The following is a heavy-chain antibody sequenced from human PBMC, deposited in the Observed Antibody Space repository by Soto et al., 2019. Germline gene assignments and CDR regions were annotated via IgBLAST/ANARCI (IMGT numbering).Heavy chain of an antibody. J-gene: IGHJ6*02. CDR1: GLTFISYG. D-gene: IGHD3-3*01. CDR2: ISYDGSNK. CDR3: AKDLSGSSGYFLFYYYYGMDV. Sequence: GGSLRLSCAASGLTFISYGMHWVRQAPGKGLEWVAVISYDGSNKYYADSVKGRFTISRDNSKNTLYLQMNSLRAEDTAVYYCAKDLSGSSGYFLFYYYYGMDVWGQGTTVTVSS. V-gene: IGHV3-30*18.